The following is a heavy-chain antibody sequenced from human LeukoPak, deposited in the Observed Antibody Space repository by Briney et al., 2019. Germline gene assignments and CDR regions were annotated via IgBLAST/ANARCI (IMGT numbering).Heavy chain of an antibody. CDR1: GFTFSSYG. CDR2: IWYDGNNK. D-gene: IGHD2-15*01. CDR3: ARCYCSGGSCYSGYYYGMDV. J-gene: IGHJ6*04. Sequence: PGGSLRLSCAASGFTFSSYGMHWVRQAPGKGLEWVALIWYDGNNKYYADSVKGRFTISRDNSKNMLYLQMNSLRAEDTAMFYCARCYCSGGSCYSGYYYGMDVWGKGTTVTVSS. V-gene: IGHV3-33*01.